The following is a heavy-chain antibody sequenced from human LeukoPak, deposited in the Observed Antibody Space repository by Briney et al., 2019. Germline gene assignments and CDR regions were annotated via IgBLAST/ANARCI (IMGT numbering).Heavy chain of an antibody. V-gene: IGHV3-23*01. CDR1: GFTFSSYA. J-gene: IGHJ3*02. CDR3: AKDLDI. Sequence: GGSLRLSCAASGFTFSSYAMSWVRQAPGKGPEWVSTIDNSAADTYYADSVKGRFTISRDNSKNTLYVQMNSLRPDDTAVYYCAKDLDIWGQGTMVTVSS. CDR2: IDNSAADT.